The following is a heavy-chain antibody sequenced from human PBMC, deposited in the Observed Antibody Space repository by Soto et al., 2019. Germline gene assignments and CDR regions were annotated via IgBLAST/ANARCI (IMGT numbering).Heavy chain of an antibody. CDR3: ARKQGQWLYPTFDP. CDR2: IYYSGST. Sequence: PXATLSLTFTVSGGSISSSSYYWGWIRQPPGKGLEWIGSIYYSGSTYYNPSLKSRVTISVDTSKNQFSLKLSSVTAADTAVYYCARKQGQWLYPTFDPWGQGTLVTVSS. CDR1: GGSISSSSYY. D-gene: IGHD6-19*01. V-gene: IGHV4-39*01. J-gene: IGHJ5*02.